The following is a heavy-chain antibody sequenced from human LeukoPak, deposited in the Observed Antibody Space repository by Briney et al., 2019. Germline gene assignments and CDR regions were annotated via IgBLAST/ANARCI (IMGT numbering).Heavy chain of an antibody. CDR1: GFTFDDYA. CDR3: AKDISGWYEYGMDV. Sequence: PGRSLRLSCAASGFTFDDYAMHWVRQAPGKGLEWVSGISWNSGSIGYADSVKGRFTISRDNAKNSLYLQMNSLRAEDTALYYCAKDISGWYEYGMDVWGQGTTVTVSS. CDR2: ISWNSGSI. D-gene: IGHD6-19*01. V-gene: IGHV3-9*01. J-gene: IGHJ6*02.